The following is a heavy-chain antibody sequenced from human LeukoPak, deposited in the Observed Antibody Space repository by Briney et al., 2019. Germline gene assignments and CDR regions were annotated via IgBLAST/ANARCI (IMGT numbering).Heavy chain of an antibody. V-gene: IGHV1-69*06. J-gene: IGHJ4*02. CDR1: GGTFSSYA. CDR3: ARQGIGHDSSPYYAYYFDN. Sequence: ASVKVSCKASGGTFSSYAISWVRQAPGQGLEWMGGIIPIFGTANYAQKFQGRVTITADKSTSTAYMELSSLRSEDTAVYYCARQGIGHDSSPYYAYYFDNWGQGTLVTVSS. D-gene: IGHD3-22*01. CDR2: IIPIFGTA.